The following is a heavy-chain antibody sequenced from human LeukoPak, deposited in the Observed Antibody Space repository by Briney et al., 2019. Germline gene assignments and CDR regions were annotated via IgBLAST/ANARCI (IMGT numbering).Heavy chain of an antibody. CDR2: ISYDGSNK. D-gene: IGHD3-22*01. CDR1: GFTFSSYG. CDR3: AKDGPPNYDSSGYYVGY. V-gene: IGHV3-30*18. Sequence: GGSLRLSCAASGFTFSSYGMHWVRQAPGKGLEWVAVISYDGSNKYYADSVKGRFTISRDNSKNTLYLQMNSLRAEDTAVYYCAKDGPPNYDSSGYYVGYWGQGTLVTVSS. J-gene: IGHJ4*02.